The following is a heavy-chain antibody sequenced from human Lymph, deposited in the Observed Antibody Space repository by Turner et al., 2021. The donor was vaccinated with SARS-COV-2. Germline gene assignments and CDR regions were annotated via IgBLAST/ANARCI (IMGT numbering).Heavy chain of an antibody. J-gene: IGHJ6*02. D-gene: IGHD3-3*02. CDR1: GVTFSFYS. Sequence: EVQLVESGGGLVKPAGSLTLSCSASGVTFSFYSMNWVRQAPGKRLEWGAAISSSISYKYDAGSVKVRFTISRDNAKIALCRQMNSLRAEYTCVKYCARDLAPYSYYGMDAWGQGTTVTVSS. V-gene: IGHV3-21*01. CDR3: ARDLAPYSYYGMDA. CDR2: ISSSISYK.